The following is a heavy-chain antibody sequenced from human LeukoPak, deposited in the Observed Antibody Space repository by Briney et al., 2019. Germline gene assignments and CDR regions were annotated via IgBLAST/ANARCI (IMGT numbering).Heavy chain of an antibody. D-gene: IGHD3-10*01. CDR1: GYSFTSYN. CDR2: INPGGGGA. J-gene: IGHJ4*02. CDR3: ARDGERVGRITMVRGVTDFDY. V-gene: IGHV1-46*01. Sequence: ASVKVSCKASGYSFTSYNIHWVRQASGQGLEWMGIINPGGGGASYAQKFQGRVTMTRDTSTSTLDMELSSLRSEDTAVYYCARDGERVGRITMVRGVTDFDYWGQGTQVTVSS.